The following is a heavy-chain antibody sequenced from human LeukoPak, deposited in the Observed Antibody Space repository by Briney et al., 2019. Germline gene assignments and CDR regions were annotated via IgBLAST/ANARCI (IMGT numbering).Heavy chain of an antibody. J-gene: IGHJ6*03. CDR2: IRYDGSNK. V-gene: IGHV3-30*02. Sequence: GGSLRLSCAASGFTFSSYGMHWVRQAPGKGLEWVAFIRYDGSNKYYADSVKGRFTISRDNSKNTLYLQMNSLRAEDTAVYYCAKDRRFLEWSPQASYMDVWGKGTTVTVSS. CDR3: AKDRRFLEWSPQASYMDV. CDR1: GFTFSSYG. D-gene: IGHD3-3*01.